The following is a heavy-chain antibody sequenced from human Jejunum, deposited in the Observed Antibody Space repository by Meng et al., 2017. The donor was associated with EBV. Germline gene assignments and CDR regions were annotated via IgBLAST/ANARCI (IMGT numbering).Heavy chain of an antibody. D-gene: IGHD3-3*01. CDR3: ARDVLHYDFWSGYFDQ. CDR1: GYIFTNYG. J-gene: IGHJ4*02. Sequence: QDQLVQSGAEVKKPGASVKVSCKASGYIFTNYGISWVRQAPGQGLEWMGWISPYNGNTDSAQKFQGRVTMTTDTSTNTAYMELRSLSSDDTAVYFCARDVLHYDFWSGYFDQWGQGTLGTVSS. V-gene: IGHV1-18*01. CDR2: ISPYNGNT.